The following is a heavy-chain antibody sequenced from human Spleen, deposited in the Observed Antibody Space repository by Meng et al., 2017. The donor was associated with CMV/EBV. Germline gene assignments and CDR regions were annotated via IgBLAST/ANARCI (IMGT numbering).Heavy chain of an antibody. CDR2: IRYDGSKK. V-gene: IGHV3-30*02. CDR3: GRDMDV. J-gene: IGHJ6*02. CDR1: GFIFSDYG. Sequence: GESLKISCEPSGFIFSDYGMHWVRQAPGKGLEWVAFIRYDGSKKYYEDSVKGRFTISRDNSKNTLYLQMNSLRAEDTAVYYCGRDMDVWGQGTTVTVSS.